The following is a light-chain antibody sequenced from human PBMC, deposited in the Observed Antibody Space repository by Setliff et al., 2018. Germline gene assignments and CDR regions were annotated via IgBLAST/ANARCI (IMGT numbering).Light chain of an antibody. CDR1: SSDVGSYDL. J-gene: IGLJ1*01. CDR3: NAYTSRSTEV. V-gene: IGLV2-14*03. CDR2: NVS. Sequence: QSVLAQPASVSGSPGQSITISCSGTSSDVGSYDLVSWYQQHPGKAPKLIIYNVSGRPSGVSHRFSGSKSDNTASLTISGLQAEDEADYYCNAYTSRSTEVFGSGTKVTVL.